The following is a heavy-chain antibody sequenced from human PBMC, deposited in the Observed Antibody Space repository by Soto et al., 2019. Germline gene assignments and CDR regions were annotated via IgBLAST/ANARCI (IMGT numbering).Heavy chain of an antibody. CDR2: IDGTSTFS. Sequence: GGSLRLSCVASGFTFSTNDMTWVRQAPGKGLEWVSTIDGTSTFSNYAASVEGRFTISRDNSRNTVYLQMNSLRADGTAVYFCAKNSGWFTAWGQGTLVTVSS. CDR3: AKNSGWFTA. CDR1: GFTFSTND. V-gene: IGHV3-23*05. D-gene: IGHD6-19*01. J-gene: IGHJ5*02.